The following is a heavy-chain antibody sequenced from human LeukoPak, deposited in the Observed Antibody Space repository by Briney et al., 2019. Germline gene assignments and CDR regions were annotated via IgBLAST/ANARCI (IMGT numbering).Heavy chain of an antibody. CDR2: IISIFGTA. CDR3: ARDLGYSSSRGGFDP. D-gene: IGHD6-6*01. CDR1: GGTFSSYA. V-gene: IGHV1-69*13. Sequence: ASVKVSCKASGGTFSSYAISWVRQAPGQGLEWMGGIISIFGTANYAQKFQGRVTITADESTSTAYMELSSLRSEDTAVYYCARDLGYSSSRGGFDPWGQGTLVTVSS. J-gene: IGHJ5*02.